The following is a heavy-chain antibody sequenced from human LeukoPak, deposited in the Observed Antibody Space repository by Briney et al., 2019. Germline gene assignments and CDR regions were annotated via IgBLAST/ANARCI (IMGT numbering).Heavy chain of an antibody. CDR1: GYTFTSYY. D-gene: IGHD2-21*02. V-gene: IGHV1-46*01. J-gene: IGHJ4*02. CDR2: INPSGGST. Sequence: ASVKVSCKASGYTFTSYYMHWVRQAPGQGLEWMGIINPSGGSTSYAQKFQGRVTMTRDTSTSTVYMELSSLRSEDTAVYYCARDGAYCGGDCYPPSPIDYWGQGTLVTVSS. CDR3: ARDGAYCGGDCYPPSPIDY.